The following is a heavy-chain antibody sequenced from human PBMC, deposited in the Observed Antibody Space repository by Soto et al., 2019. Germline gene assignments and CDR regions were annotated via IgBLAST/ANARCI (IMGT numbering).Heavy chain of an antibody. Sequence: RGESLKISCKGSGYSFTSNWIGWVRQMPGKGLEWLGIIYPSDSDTRYSPSFQGQVTISADKSISTAYLQWSSLKASDTAMYYCARTVGGVRGVIMTPSHGMDVWGQATTVTVSS. J-gene: IGHJ6*02. D-gene: IGHD3-10*01. CDR3: ARTVGGVRGVIMTPSHGMDV. CDR1: GYSFTSNW. CDR2: IYPSDSDT. V-gene: IGHV5-51*01.